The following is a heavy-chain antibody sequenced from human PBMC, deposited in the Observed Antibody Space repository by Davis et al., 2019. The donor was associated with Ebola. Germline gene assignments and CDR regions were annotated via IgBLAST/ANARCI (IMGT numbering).Heavy chain of an antibody. CDR2: IYPGDSDT. CDR3: ARQAYCGGDCPSDAFDI. D-gene: IGHD2-21*01. CDR1: GYSFTSYW. Sequence: GESLKTPCKGSGYSFTSYWIGWVRQIPGKGLEWMGIIYPGDSDTRYSPSFQGQVTISADKSISTAYLQWSSLKASDTAMYYCARQAYCGGDCPSDAFDIWGQGTMVTVSS. V-gene: IGHV5-51*01. J-gene: IGHJ3*02.